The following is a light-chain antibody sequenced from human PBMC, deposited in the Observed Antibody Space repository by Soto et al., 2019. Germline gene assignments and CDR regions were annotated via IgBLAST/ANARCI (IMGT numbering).Light chain of an antibody. Sequence: EIVLTQSPDTLSVSPGERATLSCRASQSVSSNLAWYQHKPGRAPRLLMYGASTRATGVPARFSGSGSGTEFTRTISSLQSEDFAVYYCQQYTDWPLTFGQATRVEIK. V-gene: IGKV3-15*01. CDR2: GAS. CDR3: QQYTDWPLT. J-gene: IGKJ1*01. CDR1: QSVSSN.